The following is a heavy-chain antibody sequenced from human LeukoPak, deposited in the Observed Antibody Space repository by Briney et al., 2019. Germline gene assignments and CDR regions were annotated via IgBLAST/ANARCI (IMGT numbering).Heavy chain of an antibody. J-gene: IGHJ4*02. D-gene: IGHD4-17*01. V-gene: IGHV3-7*01. CDR3: AKNYGDFNY. CDR1: GFTFSRYW. Sequence: GGSLRLSCAASGFTFSRYWMSWVRQAPGKGLEWVANIKEDGSERYYVDSVKGRFTISRDNAKNSLYLEMNSLRAEDTALYYCAKNYGDFNYWGQGTLVTVSS. CDR2: IKEDGSER.